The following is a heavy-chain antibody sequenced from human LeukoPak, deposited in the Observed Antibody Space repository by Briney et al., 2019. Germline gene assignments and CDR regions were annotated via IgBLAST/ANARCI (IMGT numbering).Heavy chain of an antibody. CDR1: GYSISSGYY. CDR3: AREGGAAAANWFDP. V-gene: IGHV4-38-2*02. D-gene: IGHD6-13*01. CDR2: IYHSGST. J-gene: IGHJ5*02. Sequence: PETLSLTCTLSGYSISSGYYWGWIRQPPGKGLEWIGSIYHSGSTYYNPSLKSRVTISVDTSKNQFSLKLSSVTAADTAVYYCAREGGAAAANWFDPWGQGTLVTVSS.